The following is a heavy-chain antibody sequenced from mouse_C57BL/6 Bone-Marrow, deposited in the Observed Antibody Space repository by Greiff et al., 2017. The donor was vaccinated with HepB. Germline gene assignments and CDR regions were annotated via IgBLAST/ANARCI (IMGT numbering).Heavy chain of an antibody. V-gene: IGHV1-15*01. CDR3: TRSWDGYAMDY. CDR1: GYTFTDYE. J-gene: IGHJ4*01. D-gene: IGHD4-1*01. Sequence: SGAELVRPGASVTLSCKASGYTFTDYEMHWVKQTPVHGLEWIGAIDPETGGTAYNQKFKGKAILTADKSSSTAYMELRSLTSEDSAVYYCTRSWDGYAMDYWGQGTSVTVSS. CDR2: IDPETGGT.